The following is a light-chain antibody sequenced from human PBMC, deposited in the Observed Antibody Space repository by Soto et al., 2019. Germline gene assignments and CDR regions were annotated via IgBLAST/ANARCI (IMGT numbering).Light chain of an antibody. V-gene: IGLV2-14*01. CDR3: SSYTSSSTL. J-gene: IGLJ1*01. CDR2: EVS. CDR1: SSNIGNNY. Sequence: QSVLTQPPSVSAAPGQKVTISCSGSSSNIGNNYVSWYQQLPGTAPKLMIYEVSNRPSGVSSRFSGSKSGNTASLTISGLQAEDEADYYCSSYTSSSTLFGTGTKLTVL.